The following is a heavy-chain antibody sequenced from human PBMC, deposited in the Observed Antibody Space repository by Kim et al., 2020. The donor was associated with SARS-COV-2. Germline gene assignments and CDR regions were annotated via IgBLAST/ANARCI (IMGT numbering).Heavy chain of an antibody. V-gene: IGHV4-59*01. CDR2: IYYSGST. CDR1: GGSISSYY. Sequence: SETLSLTCTVSGGSISSYYWSWIRQPPGKGLEWIGYIYYSGSTNYNPSLKSRVTISVDTSKNQFSLKLSSVTAADTAVYYCARDSGYEAYYYYGMDVWGQRTTVTVSS. CDR3: ARDSGYEAYYYYGMDV. D-gene: IGHD5-12*01. J-gene: IGHJ6*02.